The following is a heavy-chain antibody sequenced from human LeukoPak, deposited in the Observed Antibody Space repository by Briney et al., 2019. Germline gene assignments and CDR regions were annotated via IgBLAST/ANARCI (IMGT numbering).Heavy chain of an antibody. Sequence: GGSLRLSCAASGFTFSSFGVHWVRQAPGKGLEWVAVISYDGSNKYYADSVKGRFTISRDNSQNTLYLQMHSLRLEDTAVYYCGRLMGGYDSYFYGMDVWGQGTTVTVSS. D-gene: IGHD5-12*01. CDR2: ISYDGSNK. J-gene: IGHJ6*02. CDR1: GFTFSSFG. V-gene: IGHV3-30*03. CDR3: GRLMGGYDSYFYGMDV.